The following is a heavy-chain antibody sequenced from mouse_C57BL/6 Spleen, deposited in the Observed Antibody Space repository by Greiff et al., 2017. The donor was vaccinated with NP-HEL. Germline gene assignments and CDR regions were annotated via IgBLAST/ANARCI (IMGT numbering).Heavy chain of an antibody. D-gene: IGHD2-2*01. CDR1: GYTFTSYW. CDR2: IDPNSGGT. V-gene: IGHV1-72*01. Sequence: QVQLKQPGAELVKPGASVKLSCKASGYTFTSYWMHWVKQRPGRGLEWIGRIDPNSGGTRYNEKFKSKATLTVDKPSSTAYMQLSSLTSEDSAVYYCARSENGYPYAMDYWGQGTSVTVSS. J-gene: IGHJ4*01. CDR3: ARSENGYPYAMDY.